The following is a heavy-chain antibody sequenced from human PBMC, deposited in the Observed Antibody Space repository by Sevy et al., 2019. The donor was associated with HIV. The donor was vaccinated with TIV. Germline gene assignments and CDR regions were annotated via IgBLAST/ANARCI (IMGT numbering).Heavy chain of an antibody. V-gene: IGHV4-59*01. J-gene: IGHJ4*02. D-gene: IGHD5-12*01. Sequence: SETLSLTCTVSGGSITTYYWSWIRQPPGKGLEWIGYILYSGRTNYNPSLKSRLTISVDTSKNQFSLKLTSVTAADTAVYYCAREATGAFDYWGQGTLVTVSS. CDR3: AREATGAFDY. CDR1: GGSITTYY. CDR2: ILYSGRT.